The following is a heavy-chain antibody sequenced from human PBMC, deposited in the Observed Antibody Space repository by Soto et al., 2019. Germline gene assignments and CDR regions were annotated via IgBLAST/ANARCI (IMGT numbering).Heavy chain of an antibody. J-gene: IGHJ4*02. CDR1: GYTFTDYG. D-gene: IGHD6-19*01. CDR3: ARLSGYSSGWFAN. Sequence: QVQLVQSGPEVKKPGASVKVSCKTSGYTFTDYGISWVRQAPGQGLECLGWISTFNGNAHYAQSLQDRVTMTIDTSTSTAYLELTSLRSDDTGMYYCARLSGYSSGWFANWGQGTLVTVSS. V-gene: IGHV1-18*04. CDR2: ISTFNGNA.